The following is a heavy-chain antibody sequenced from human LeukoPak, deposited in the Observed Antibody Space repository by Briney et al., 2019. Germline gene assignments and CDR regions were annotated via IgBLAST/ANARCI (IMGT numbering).Heavy chain of an antibody. CDR2: IRYDGSNK. CDR3: AKDQDPARYFQH. V-gene: IGHV3-30*02. J-gene: IGHJ1*01. Sequence: GGSLRLSCAASGFTVSSYGMHWVRQAAGKGLEWVAFIRYDGSNKYYADSVKGRFTISRDNSKNTLYLQMNSLRAEDTAVYYCAKDQDPARYFQHWGQGTLVTVSS. D-gene: IGHD2-15*01. CDR1: GFTVSSYG.